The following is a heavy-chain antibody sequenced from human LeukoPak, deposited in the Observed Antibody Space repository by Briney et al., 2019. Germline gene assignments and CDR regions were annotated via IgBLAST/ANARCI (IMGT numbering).Heavy chain of an antibody. J-gene: IGHJ3*02. Sequence: SETLSLTCTVSGGSISNYYWTWIRQPPGKGLEWIGFISYSGNTNYNPSLKSRVTISLDTSKNQFSLKLISVTAADTAVYFCARGPYSYDSSGASDIWGQGTMVTVSS. CDR2: ISYSGNT. D-gene: IGHD3-22*01. CDR3: ARGPYSYDSSGASDI. CDR1: GGSISNYY. V-gene: IGHV4-59*01.